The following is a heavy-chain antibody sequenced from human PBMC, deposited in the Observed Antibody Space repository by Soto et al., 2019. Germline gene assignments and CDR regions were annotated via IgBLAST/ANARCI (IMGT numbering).Heavy chain of an antibody. Sequence: GGSLRLSCVASGFTFSSYEMNWVRQAPGKGLEWVSYISSSGSTIYYADSVKGRFTISRDNAKNSLYLQMNSLRAEDTAVYYCARDAIAARPRYYFDYWGQGTLVTVSS. V-gene: IGHV3-48*03. D-gene: IGHD6-6*01. J-gene: IGHJ4*02. CDR1: GFTFSSYE. CDR2: ISSSGSTI. CDR3: ARDAIAARPRYYFDY.